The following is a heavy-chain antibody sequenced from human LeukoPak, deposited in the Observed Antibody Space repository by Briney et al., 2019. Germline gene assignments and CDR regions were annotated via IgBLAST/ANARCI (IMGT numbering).Heavy chain of an antibody. CDR2: IYTSGST. J-gene: IGHJ5*02. Sequence: SETLSLTCTVSGGSISSYYWSWIRQPAGKGLEWIGRIYTSGSTNYNPPLKSRVTISVDTSKNQFSLKLSSVTAADTAVYYCARGRDFDILTGSSNWFDPWGQGTLVTVSS. CDR1: GGSISSYY. D-gene: IGHD3-9*01. CDR3: ARGRDFDILTGSSNWFDP. V-gene: IGHV4-4*07.